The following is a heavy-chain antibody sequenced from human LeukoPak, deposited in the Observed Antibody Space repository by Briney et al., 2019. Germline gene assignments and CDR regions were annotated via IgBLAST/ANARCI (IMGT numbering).Heavy chain of an antibody. CDR3: TRVYCSGGSCYCFDY. D-gene: IGHD2-15*01. Sequence: PGGSLRLSCAASGFTFSTYWMHWVRQAPGKGLVWVSRINTDGSTTSYADSVKGRFTIYRDNAKNTLYLQMNSLRAEDTAVYYCTRVYCSGGSCYCFDYWGQGTLVTVSS. CDR1: GFTFSTYW. V-gene: IGHV3-74*01. CDR2: INTDGSTT. J-gene: IGHJ4*02.